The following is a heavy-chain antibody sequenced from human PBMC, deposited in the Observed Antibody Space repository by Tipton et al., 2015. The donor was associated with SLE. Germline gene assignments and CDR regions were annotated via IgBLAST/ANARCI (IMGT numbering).Heavy chain of an antibody. D-gene: IGHD3-3*01. CDR3: ARGIFGVVILFDY. Sequence: LRLSCAASGFTFSSYAMSWVRQAPGKGLEWIGYIYYSGSTNYNPSLKSRVTISVDTSKNQFSLKLSSVTAADTAVYYCARGIFGVVILFDYWGQGTLVTVSS. CDR1: GFTFSSYA. V-gene: IGHV4-59*01. CDR2: IYYSGST. J-gene: IGHJ4*02.